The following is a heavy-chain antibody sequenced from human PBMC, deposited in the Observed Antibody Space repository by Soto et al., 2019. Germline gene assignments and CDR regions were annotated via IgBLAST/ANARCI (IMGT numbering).Heavy chain of an antibody. Sequence: QVQLVESGGGVVQPGRSLRLSCAASGFTFSSYAMHWVRQAPGKGLEWVAVISYDGSNKYYADSVKGRFTISRDNSKNTLYLQMNSLRAEDTAVYYCARASGSSEIAHLDYWGQGTMVTVSS. CDR1: GFTFSSYA. V-gene: IGHV3-30-3*01. CDR2: ISYDGSNK. CDR3: ARASGSSEIAHLDY. J-gene: IGHJ4*02. D-gene: IGHD1-26*01.